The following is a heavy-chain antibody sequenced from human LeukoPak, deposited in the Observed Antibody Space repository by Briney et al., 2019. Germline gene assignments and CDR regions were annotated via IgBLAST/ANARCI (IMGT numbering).Heavy chain of an antibody. CDR1: GFTFSSYW. D-gene: IGHD2-2*02. CDR2: INSDGSST. J-gene: IGHJ6*03. V-gene: IGHV3-74*01. Sequence: GGSLRLSCAASGFTFSSYWMHWVRQAPGKGLVWVSRINSDGSSTSYADSVKGRFTISRDNAKNTLYLQMNSLRAEDTAVYYCARGSALEYCSSTSCYTYYYMDVWGKGTTVTVSS. CDR3: ARGSALEYCSSTSCYTYYYMDV.